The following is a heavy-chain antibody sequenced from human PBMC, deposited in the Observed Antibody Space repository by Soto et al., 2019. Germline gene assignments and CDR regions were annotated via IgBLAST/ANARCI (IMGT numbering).Heavy chain of an antibody. CDR2: ISYDGSNK. Sequence: GGSLRRSWAASGFTFSSYVMHWVREAPGKGLGWVAVISYDGSNKYYADSVKGRFTISRDNSKNTLYLQMNSLRAEDTAVYYCAKGDIVVVPAARPYYYGMDVWGQGTTVTVSS. CDR3: AKGDIVVVPAARPYYYGMDV. V-gene: IGHV3-30*18. J-gene: IGHJ6*02. D-gene: IGHD2-2*01. CDR1: GFTFSSYV.